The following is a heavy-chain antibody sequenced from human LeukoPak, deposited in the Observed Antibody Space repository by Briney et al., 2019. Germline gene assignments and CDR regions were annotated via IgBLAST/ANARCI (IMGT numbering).Heavy chain of an antibody. D-gene: IGHD6-13*01. CDR2: IRGRGGST. J-gene: IGHJ5*02. Sequence: PGGSLRLSCAASGFTFSSYAMSWVRQAPGKGLEWVSGIRGRGGSTYYAESAKGRFTISRDNYKNTLYLQMNSLTAEDTAVYYCAKPGIAAAGPPVEDWFDPWGQGTLVTVSS. CDR1: GFTFSSYA. V-gene: IGHV3-23*01. CDR3: AKPGIAAAGPPVEDWFDP.